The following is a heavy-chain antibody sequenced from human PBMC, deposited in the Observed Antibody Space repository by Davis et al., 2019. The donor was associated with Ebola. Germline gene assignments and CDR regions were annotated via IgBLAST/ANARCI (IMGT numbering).Heavy chain of an antibody. CDR2: IGSDSGT. CDR3: AKDLFWWAASDV. Sequence: GESLKISCAASGFSLRSCAMSWVRQAPGKGPEWVSGIGSDSGTHYAHSVKGRFTISRDDYKNTLYLQMNSLRGEDTAIYYCAKDLFWWAASDVWGQGTTVTVS. CDR1: GFSLRSCA. J-gene: IGHJ6*02. V-gene: IGHV3-23*01. D-gene: IGHD2-8*02.